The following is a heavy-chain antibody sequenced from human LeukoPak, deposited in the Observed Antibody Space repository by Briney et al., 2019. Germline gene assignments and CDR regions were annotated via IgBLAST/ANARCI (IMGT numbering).Heavy chain of an antibody. Sequence: GGSLRLSCAASGFTSSSNAMGWVRQTPGKGLEWVANIKEDGTEKNYVDSVKGRFTISRNNTNNSLYLQMNGLRAEDTALYYCARTYGSGSSYRHFDSWGQGTLVTVSS. J-gene: IGHJ4*02. CDR1: GFTSSSNA. CDR3: ARTYGSGSSYRHFDS. CDR2: IKEDGTEK. V-gene: IGHV3-7*01. D-gene: IGHD3-10*01.